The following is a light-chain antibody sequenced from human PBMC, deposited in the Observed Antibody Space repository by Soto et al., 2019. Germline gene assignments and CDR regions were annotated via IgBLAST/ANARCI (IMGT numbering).Light chain of an antibody. Sequence: EIVMTQSPGTLSVSPGERATLSCRASQSVSSNLAWYQQKPGQAPRLLIYGASTRATGIPARFSGSGSETEFTLTISRLQSEDFAVYYCQQFYNWPRTFGKGDRGGYQ. V-gene: IGKV3-15*01. CDR2: GAS. J-gene: IGKJ1*01. CDR1: QSVSSN. CDR3: QQFYNWPRT.